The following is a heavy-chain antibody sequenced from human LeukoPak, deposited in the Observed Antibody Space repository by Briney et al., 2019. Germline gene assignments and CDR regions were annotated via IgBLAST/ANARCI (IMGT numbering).Heavy chain of an antibody. CDR3: ARVKEDVVVPAEDYYMDV. V-gene: IGHV4-59*01. D-gene: IGHD2-2*01. CDR2: IYYSGST. J-gene: IGHJ6*03. CDR1: GGSISSYY. Sequence: PSETLSLTCTVSGGSISSYYWSWLRQPPGKGLEWIGYIYYSGSTNHNPSLKSRVTISVDTSKNQFSLKLSSVTAADTAVYYCARVKEDVVVPAEDYYMDVWGKGTTVTISS.